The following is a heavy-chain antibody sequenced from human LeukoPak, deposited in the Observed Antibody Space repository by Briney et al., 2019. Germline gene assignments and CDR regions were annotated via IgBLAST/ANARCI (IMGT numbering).Heavy chain of an antibody. CDR2: TIPIFDTA. J-gene: IGHJ1*01. CDR3: ARASLYCSGGSCYHIAEYFQH. D-gene: IGHD2-15*01. Sequence: GASVTLSCKGSGGTFSSYAISWVRQAPGQGLEWMGRTIPIFDTANYAQKFQGRVTITTDESTSTAYMELSSLRSEDTAVYYCARASLYCSGGSCYHIAEYFQHWGQGTLVTVSS. CDR1: GGTFSSYA. V-gene: IGHV1-69*05.